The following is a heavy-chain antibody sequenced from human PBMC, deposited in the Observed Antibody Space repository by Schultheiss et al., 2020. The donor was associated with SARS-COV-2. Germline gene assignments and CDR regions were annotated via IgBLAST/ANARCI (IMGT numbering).Heavy chain of an antibody. V-gene: IGHV3-30*02. D-gene: IGHD6-19*01. CDR2: IWYDGSYQ. CDR3: AKDNPLPGIPVAGIIDY. CDR1: GFTFSSYG. Sequence: GGSLRLSCAASGFTFSSYGMHWVRQAPGKGLEWVAVIWYDGSYQYYVDSVKGRFTISRDNSKNTLYLQMNSLRPEDTAVYYCAKDNPLPGIPVAGIIDYWGQGTLVTVSS. J-gene: IGHJ4*02.